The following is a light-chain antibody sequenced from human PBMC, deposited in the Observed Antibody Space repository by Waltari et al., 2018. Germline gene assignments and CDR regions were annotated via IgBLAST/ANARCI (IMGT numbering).Light chain of an antibody. CDR1: NLGTKK. CDR2: DAG. CDR3: QVWDSSGDFYV. J-gene: IGLJ1*01. Sequence: SYVLIQPPSVAVAPGKTARLPCEGDNLGTKKVHWYQQKAGQAPVLVIYDAGDRPSGIPDRFSGSNSGYAATLTISSVTAGDEADYYCQVWDSSGDFYVFGTGTKVTVL. V-gene: IGLV3-21*04.